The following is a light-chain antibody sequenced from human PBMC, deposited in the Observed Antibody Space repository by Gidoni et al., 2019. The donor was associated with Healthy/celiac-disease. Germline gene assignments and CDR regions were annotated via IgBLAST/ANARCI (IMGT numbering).Light chain of an antibody. CDR1: QDISNY. V-gene: IGKV1-33*01. J-gene: IGKJ2*01. Sequence: DIQMTQSPSSLSASVGDRVTITCQASQDISNYLNWYQQKPGKAPKLLIYDASNLETGVPSRFSGSGSVTDFTFTISSLQPEDIATYYCQQYDNLPPYTFXXXTKLEIK. CDR3: QQYDNLPPYT. CDR2: DAS.